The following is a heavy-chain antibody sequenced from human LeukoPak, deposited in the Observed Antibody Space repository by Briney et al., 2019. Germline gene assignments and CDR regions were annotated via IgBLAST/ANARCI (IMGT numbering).Heavy chain of an antibody. CDR1: GFTFSNYG. CDR2: ISYDGTNK. CDR3: ARGRYSSTWCSDH. Sequence: GGSLRLSCVASGFTFSNYGMHWVRQAPGKGLEWVAVISYDGTNKYYADSVKGRFTISRDYPKNTLFLQTSSLRAEDTAVYYCARGRYSSTWCSDHWGQGTPVTVSS. V-gene: IGHV3-30*03. J-gene: IGHJ4*02. D-gene: IGHD6-13*01.